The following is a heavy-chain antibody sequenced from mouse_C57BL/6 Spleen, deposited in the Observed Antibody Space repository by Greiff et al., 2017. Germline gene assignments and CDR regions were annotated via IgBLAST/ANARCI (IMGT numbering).Heavy chain of an antibody. CDR1: GYTFTSYW. CDR3: TKYCGNYVGGFDY. D-gene: IGHD2-1*01. V-gene: IGHV1-55*01. CDR2: IYPGSGST. Sequence: VQLQQPGAELVKPGASVKMSCKASGYTFTSYWITWVKQRPGQGLEWIGDIYPGSGSTNYNEKFKSKATLTVDTSSSTAYMPLSSLTSEDSAVYYCTKYCGNYVGGFDYWGQGTTLTVSS. J-gene: IGHJ2*01.